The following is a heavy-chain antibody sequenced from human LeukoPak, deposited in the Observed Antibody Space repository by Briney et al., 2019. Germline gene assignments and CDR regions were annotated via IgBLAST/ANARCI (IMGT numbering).Heavy chain of an antibody. V-gene: IGHV6-1*01. D-gene: IGHD6-19*01. CDR2: TYYRSKWYN. Sequence: SQTLSLTCAISGDSVSSNSAAWSWVRQSPSRGLEWLGRTYYRSKWYNDYAVSVKSRITINPDTSKNQFSLQLNSVTPEDTAVYYCARSLGGGWYYYHGMDVWGKGTTVTVSS. CDR3: ARSLGGGWYYYHGMDV. J-gene: IGHJ6*04. CDR1: GDSVSSNSAA.